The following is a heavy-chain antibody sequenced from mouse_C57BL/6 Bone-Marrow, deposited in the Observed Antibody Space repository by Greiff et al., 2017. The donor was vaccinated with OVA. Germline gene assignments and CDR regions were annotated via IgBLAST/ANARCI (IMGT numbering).Heavy chain of an antibody. J-gene: IGHJ2*01. CDR2: INPYNGGT. CDR3: ARPYYGSSYGYFDY. D-gene: IGHD1-1*01. Sequence: VQLQQSGPVLVKPGASVKMSCKASGYTFTDYYMNWVKQSHGKSLEWIGVINPYNGGTSYNQKFKGKATLTVDTSSSTAYMELNSLTSEDSAVYYCARPYYGSSYGYFDYWGQGTTLTVSS. V-gene: IGHV1-19*01. CDR1: GYTFTDYY.